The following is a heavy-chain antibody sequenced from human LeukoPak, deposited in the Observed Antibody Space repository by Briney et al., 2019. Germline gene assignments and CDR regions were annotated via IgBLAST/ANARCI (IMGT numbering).Heavy chain of an antibody. V-gene: IGHV3-21*01. J-gene: IGHJ6*03. CDR2: ITTSSSYI. CDR1: GFTFSSYS. CDR3: AKADENYYYYYYLDV. Sequence: GGSLRLSCAASGFTFSSYSMNWVRQAPGKGLEWVSSITTSSSYIYYADSVKGRFTLSRDNSQNTLYLQMNSLRSEDTAVYYCAKADENYYYYYYLDVWGKGTTVTVSS.